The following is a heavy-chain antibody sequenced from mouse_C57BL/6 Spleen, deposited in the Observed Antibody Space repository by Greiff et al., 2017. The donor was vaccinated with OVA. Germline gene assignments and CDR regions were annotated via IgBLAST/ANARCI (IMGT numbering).Heavy chain of an antibody. CDR3: ARWWSNWPYFDY. Sequence: QVQLQQPGAELVKPGASVKMSCKASGYTFTSYWITWVKQRPGQGLEWIGDIYPGRGSTNYNEKLKSKATLTVDTSSSTAYMQLSSLTSEDSAVYYCARWWSNWPYFDYWGQGTTLTVSS. CDR2: IYPGRGST. V-gene: IGHV1-55*01. J-gene: IGHJ2*01. CDR1: GYTFTSYW. D-gene: IGHD4-1*01.